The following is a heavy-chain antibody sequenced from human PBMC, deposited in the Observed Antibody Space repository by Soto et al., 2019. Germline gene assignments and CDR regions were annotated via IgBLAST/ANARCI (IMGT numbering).Heavy chain of an antibody. D-gene: IGHD6-13*01. V-gene: IGHV4-39*01. J-gene: IGHJ4*02. CDR3: ASGFLIAAAGTIDY. CDR1: GGSISSSSYY. CDR2: IYYSGST. Sequence: QLQLQESGPGLVKPSETLSLTCTVSGGSISSSSYYWGWIRQPPGKGLEWIGSIYYSGSTYYNPSLKSRVTTSVDTSKNQFSLKLSSVTAADTAVYYCASGFLIAAAGTIDYWGQGTLVTVSS.